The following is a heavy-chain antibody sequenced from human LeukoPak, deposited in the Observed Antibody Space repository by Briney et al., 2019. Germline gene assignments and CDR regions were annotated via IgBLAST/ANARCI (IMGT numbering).Heavy chain of an antibody. CDR3: ATGTLQYLDWLFDAYDI. Sequence: ASVKVSFTGSVYTLAELSIQWVRQAPGQGREWMGVFDPDDEKTIYAQRFEDRVTMSEDTSTDTAYMPLSSLTSEDTAVYYCATGTLQYLDWLFDAYDIWGQGTMVTVSS. D-gene: IGHD3-9*01. V-gene: IGHV1-24*01. J-gene: IGHJ3*02. CDR1: VYTLAELS. CDR2: FDPDDEKT.